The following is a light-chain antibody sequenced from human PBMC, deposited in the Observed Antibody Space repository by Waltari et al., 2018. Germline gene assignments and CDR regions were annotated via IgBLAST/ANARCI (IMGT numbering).Light chain of an antibody. Sequence: IVMTQSPATLSVSPGEGAILSCRASQGIGSNVAWDQQKPGQAPRLLIYDASTRATDLPTRFSGSWSGTEFTLIISSLQSEDFAVYYCQQYRDSYSFGQGTKLEMK. CDR2: DAS. V-gene: IGKV3-15*01. CDR3: QQYRDSYS. CDR1: QGIGSN. J-gene: IGKJ2*01.